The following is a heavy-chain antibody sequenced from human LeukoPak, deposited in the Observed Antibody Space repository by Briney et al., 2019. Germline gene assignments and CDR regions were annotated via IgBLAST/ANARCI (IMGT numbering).Heavy chain of an antibody. CDR3: ASGYSYGFLFEY. D-gene: IGHD5-18*01. V-gene: IGHV3-74*01. CDR2: INSDGSST. J-gene: IGHJ4*02. CDR1: GFTFSSYW. Sequence: PGGPLRLSCAASGFTFSSYWMHWVRQAPGKGLVWVSRINSDGSSTSYADSVKGRFTISRDNAKNTLYLQMNNLRAEDTAVYYCASGYSYGFLFEYWGQGTLVTVSS.